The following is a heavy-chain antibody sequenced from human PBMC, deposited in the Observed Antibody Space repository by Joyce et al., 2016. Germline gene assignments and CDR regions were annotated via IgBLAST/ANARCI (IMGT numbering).Heavy chain of an antibody. J-gene: IGHJ6*03. CDR3: ARVVVTARYYYYYMDV. D-gene: IGHD2-21*02. Sequence: QVQLEQSGAAVKKPGASVKVSCKASGYTFTDHYIHWVRQAPGQGLEWMGWINPDRGGTKYAQKFQGRVNMTRDTSINTVYIELGRLRSDDTAIYYCARVVVTARYYYYYMDVWGKGTTVTVSS. CDR2: INPDRGGT. V-gene: IGHV1-2*02. CDR1: GYTFTDHY.